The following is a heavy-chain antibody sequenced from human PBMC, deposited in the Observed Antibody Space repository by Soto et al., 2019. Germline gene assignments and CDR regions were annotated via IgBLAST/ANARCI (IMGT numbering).Heavy chain of an antibody. CDR1: GLTFSSYG. J-gene: IGHJ6*02. D-gene: IGHD4-4*01. Sequence: QVYLVESGGDVVQPGRSLRLSCAVYGLTFSSYGMHWVRQAPGKGLAWVAVISYDGSKKYYADSVKGRFTISRDNSKNTVYLQMNSLRPEDTAVYYCAKSSTAEYYYYGMDVWGQGTTVTVSS. CDR3: AKSSTAEYYYYGMDV. V-gene: IGHV3-30*18. CDR2: ISYDGSKK.